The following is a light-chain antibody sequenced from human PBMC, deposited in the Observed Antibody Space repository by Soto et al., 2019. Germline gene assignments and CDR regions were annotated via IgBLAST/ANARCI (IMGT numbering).Light chain of an antibody. V-gene: IGLV3-21*01. CDR1: NIGSKS. CDR3: QVWDISSGHVV. CDR2: YDS. Sequence: SYELTQPPSVSVAPGKTASVACGGSNIGSKSVHWYQKKSGQAPVLVMYYDSDRPSGIPERFSGSNSGSTATLTISRVEAGDEADDYCQVWDISSGHVVFGGGTKLTVL. J-gene: IGLJ3*02.